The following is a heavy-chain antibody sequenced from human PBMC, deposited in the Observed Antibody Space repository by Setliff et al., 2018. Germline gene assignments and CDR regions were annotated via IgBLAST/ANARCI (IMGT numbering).Heavy chain of an antibody. D-gene: IGHD3-16*01. J-gene: IGHJ4*02. CDR1: GGSISSYY. Sequence: SETLSLTCTVSGGSISSYYWSWIRQPPGKRLEWIGYIYYSGGTNYNPSLESRVTISVDTSKNQFSLRLNSATAADTAVYYCARLRGAFDYWGQGTLVTV. CDR2: IYYSGGT. CDR3: ARLRGAFDY. V-gene: IGHV4-59*01.